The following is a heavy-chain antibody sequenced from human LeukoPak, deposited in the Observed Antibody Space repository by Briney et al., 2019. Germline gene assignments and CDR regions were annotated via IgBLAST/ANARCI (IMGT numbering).Heavy chain of an antibody. J-gene: IGHJ3*02. Sequence: PSETLSLTCTVSGGSISSYYWSWIRQPAGKGLEWIGRIYTSGSTNYNPSLKSRVTMSVDTSKNQFSLKLSSVTAADTAVYYCARDRDPYYYDSSGLEGAFDIWGQGTMVTVSS. CDR2: IYTSGST. CDR3: ARDRDPYYYDSSGLEGAFDI. V-gene: IGHV4-4*07. D-gene: IGHD3-22*01. CDR1: GGSISSYY.